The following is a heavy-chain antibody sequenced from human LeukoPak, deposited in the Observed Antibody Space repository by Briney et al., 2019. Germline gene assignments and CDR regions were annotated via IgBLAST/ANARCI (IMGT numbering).Heavy chain of an antibody. CDR1: GGSISSSS. J-gene: IGHJ6*03. CDR3: ARFYGSGSPDYYYYYMDV. D-gene: IGHD3-10*01. V-gene: IGHV3-21*01. Sequence: ETLSLTCTVSGGSISSSSYYWGWIRQPPGKGLEWVSSISSSSSYIYYADSVKGRFTISRDNAKNSLYLQMNSLRAEDTAVYYCARFYGSGSPDYYYYYMDVWGKGTTVTISS. CDR2: ISSSSSYI.